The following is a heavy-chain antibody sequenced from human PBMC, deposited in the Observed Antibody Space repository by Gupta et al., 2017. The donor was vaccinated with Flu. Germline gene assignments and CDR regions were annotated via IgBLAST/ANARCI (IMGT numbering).Heavy chain of an antibody. V-gene: IGHV3-33*01. D-gene: IGHD6-6*01. J-gene: IGHJ6*02. CDR3: ARGRISSSDYYDYGMDG. CDR2: IWYDGSNK. Sequence: QVQLVESGGGVVQPGRPLRLSCASSGFPFSSYGMHWVRQAPGKGLGWVEVIWYDGSNKYEADSVKGRLTSSRDNSKNTLYLQMNSLRAEDTAGYCCARGRISSSDYYDYGMDGWGQGTTGTV. CDR1: GFPFSSYG.